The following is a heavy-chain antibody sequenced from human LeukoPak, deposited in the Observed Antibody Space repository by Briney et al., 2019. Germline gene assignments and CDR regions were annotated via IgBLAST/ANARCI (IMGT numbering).Heavy chain of an antibody. CDR1: GYSISSGYY. Sequence: SETLSLTCTVSGYSISSGYYWGWIRQPPGKGLEWIGSNYHSGSTYYNPSLKSRVTISVDTSKNQFSLKLSSVTAADTAVYHCAREGGGGITMIVVYFDYWGQGTLVTVSS. CDR2: NYHSGST. CDR3: AREGGGGITMIVVYFDY. D-gene: IGHD3-22*01. J-gene: IGHJ4*02. V-gene: IGHV4-38-2*02.